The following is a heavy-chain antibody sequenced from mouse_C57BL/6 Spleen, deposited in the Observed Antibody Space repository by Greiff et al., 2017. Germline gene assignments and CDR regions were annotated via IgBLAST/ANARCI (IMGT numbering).Heavy chain of an antibody. D-gene: IGHD1-1*01. CDR2: IYPGDGDT. Sequence: QVQLQQSGPELVKPGASVKISCKASGYAFSSSWMNWVKQRPGKGLEWIGRIYPGDGDTNYNGKFKGNATLTADKSSSTAYMQLSSLTSEDSADYYCARSYITTVHFSMDYWGQGTSVTVSS. J-gene: IGHJ4*01. CDR1: GYAFSSSW. CDR3: ARSYITTVHFSMDY. V-gene: IGHV1-82*01.